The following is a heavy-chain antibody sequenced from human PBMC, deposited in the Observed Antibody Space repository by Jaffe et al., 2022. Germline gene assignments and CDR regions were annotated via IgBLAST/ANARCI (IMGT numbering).Heavy chain of an antibody. D-gene: IGHD2-15*01. CDR2: IGGSDGNT. Sequence: EVQLLESGGGLVQPGGSLRLSCAASGFTFSGYAMSWVRQTPGKGLEWVSTIGGSDGNTNSADSVKGRFTISRDNSQNTLYLQMNSLRAEDTAVYYCAKGNSGSRYSGSDYWGQGTLVTVSS. CDR1: GFTFSGYA. V-gene: IGHV3-23*01. J-gene: IGHJ4*02. CDR3: AKGNSGSRYSGSDY.